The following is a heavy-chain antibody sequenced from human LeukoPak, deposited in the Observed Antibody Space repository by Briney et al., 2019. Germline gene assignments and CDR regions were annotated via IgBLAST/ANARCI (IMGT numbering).Heavy chain of an antibody. CDR3: ARGGVGATTYVWFDP. CDR2: INPSGGST. Sequence: ASVKVSCKTSGYTFTGYYIHWVRQAPGQGLECMGIINPSGGSTSYAQKFQGRVTMTRDMSTSTVYMELSSLRSEDTAVYYCARGGVGATTYVWFDPWGQGTLVTVSS. CDR1: GYTFTGYY. D-gene: IGHD1-26*01. V-gene: IGHV1-46*01. J-gene: IGHJ5*02.